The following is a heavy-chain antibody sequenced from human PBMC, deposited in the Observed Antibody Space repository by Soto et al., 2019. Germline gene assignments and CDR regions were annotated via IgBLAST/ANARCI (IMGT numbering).Heavy chain of an antibody. Sequence: GESLKISCTASGFTFGDYAMSWFRQAPGKGLEWVGFIRSKAYGGTTEYAASVKGRFTISRDDSKSIAYLQMNSLKTEDTAVYYCTRDLRHDGTVTTGYYYYYMDVWGKGTTVTVSS. CDR1: GFTFGDYA. V-gene: IGHV3-49*03. CDR2: IRSKAYGGTT. CDR3: TRDLRHDGTVTTGYYYYYMDV. D-gene: IGHD4-17*01. J-gene: IGHJ6*03.